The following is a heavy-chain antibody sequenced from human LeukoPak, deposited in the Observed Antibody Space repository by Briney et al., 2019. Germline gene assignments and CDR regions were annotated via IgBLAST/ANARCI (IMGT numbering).Heavy chain of an antibody. Sequence: GASVKVSCKASGYTFTSYDINWVRQATGRGLEWMGWMNPNSGNTGYAQKFQGRVTMTEDTSTDTAYMELSSLRSEDTAVYYCATAGIAAAGVVWGGYYYYMDVWGKGTTVTVSS. D-gene: IGHD6-13*01. CDR1: GYTFTSYD. V-gene: IGHV1-8*01. CDR2: MNPNSGNT. J-gene: IGHJ6*03. CDR3: ATAGIAAAGVVWGGYYYYMDV.